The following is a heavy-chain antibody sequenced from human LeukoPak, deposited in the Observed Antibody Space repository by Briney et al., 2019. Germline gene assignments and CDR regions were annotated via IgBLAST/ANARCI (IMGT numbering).Heavy chain of an antibody. CDR3: VRDMNPTHYFDY. J-gene: IGHJ4*02. V-gene: IGHV4-38-2*02. D-gene: IGHD3-16*01. CDR2: IYHSGYT. CDR1: GYSISSGYY. Sequence: SETLSLTCNVSGYSISSGYYWGWIRQPPGKGLEWIGSIYHSGYTHYNPSLKGRVTMSVDTCKNDFSLKLSSVAAADTAIYYCVRDMNPTHYFDYWGQGTLVTVSS.